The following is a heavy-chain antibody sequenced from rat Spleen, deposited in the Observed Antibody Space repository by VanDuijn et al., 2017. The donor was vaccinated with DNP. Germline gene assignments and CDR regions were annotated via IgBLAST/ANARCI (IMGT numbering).Heavy chain of an antibody. CDR3: ARQAKWVAMDA. CDR2: ITSSGGST. CDR1: GFTFNNYW. V-gene: IGHV5-31*01. D-gene: IGHD3-1*01. Sequence: EVQLVESGGDLVQPGRSLKLSCVASGFTFNNYWMTWIRQVPGKGLEWVASITSSGGSTYYPDSVKGRFTIARDNAKNTLYLQMNSLRYEDMATYYCARQAKWVAMDAWGQGTSGTVSS. J-gene: IGHJ4*01.